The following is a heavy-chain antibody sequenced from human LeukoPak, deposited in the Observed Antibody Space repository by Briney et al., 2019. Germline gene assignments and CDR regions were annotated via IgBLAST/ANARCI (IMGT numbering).Heavy chain of an antibody. D-gene: IGHD3-22*01. CDR1: GFTFSSYE. J-gene: IGHJ4*02. V-gene: IGHV3-21*01. Sequence: PGGSLRLSCAASGFTFSSYEMNWVRQAPGKGLEWVSSISSSSSYIYYADSVKGRFTISRDNAKNSLYLQMNSLRAEDTGVYYCARGDYDSSGYYYLTASFDYWGQGTLVTVSS. CDR3: ARGDYDSSGYYYLTASFDY. CDR2: ISSSSSYI.